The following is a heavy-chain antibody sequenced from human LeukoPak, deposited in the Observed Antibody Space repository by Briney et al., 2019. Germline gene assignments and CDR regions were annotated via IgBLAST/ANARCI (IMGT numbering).Heavy chain of an antibody. CDR2: IYYSGST. J-gene: IGHJ4*02. V-gene: IGHV4-61*01. D-gene: IGHD3-3*01. CDR1: GGSVSSGSYY. CDR3: ARVTNVLRFLEWLPAVYYFDY. Sequence: PSETLSLTCTVSGGSVSSGSYYWSWIRQPPGKGLEWIGYIYYSGSTNYNPSLKSRVTISVDTSKNQFSLKLSSVTAADTAVNYCARVTNVLRFLEWLPAVYYFDYWGQGTLVTVSS.